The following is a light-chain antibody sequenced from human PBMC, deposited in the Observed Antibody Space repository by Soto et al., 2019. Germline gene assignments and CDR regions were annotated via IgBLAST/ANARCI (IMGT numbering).Light chain of an antibody. CDR1: QRISRS. V-gene: IGKV3-11*01. Sequence: EIVLTQSPATLSLSPGERATLSCRASQRISRSLAWYQHKPGQAPRLLIFDTSNRATGIPARFSGSGSGTDFTLTISSLEPEDFAIYYCQQRDSWPRTFGQGDQGGYQT. CDR3: QQRDSWPRT. CDR2: DTS. J-gene: IGKJ1*01.